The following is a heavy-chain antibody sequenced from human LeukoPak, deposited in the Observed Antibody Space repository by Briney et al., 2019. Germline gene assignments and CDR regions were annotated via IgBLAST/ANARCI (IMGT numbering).Heavy chain of an antibody. Sequence: PSETLSLTCFVAGVSISSYYWSWIRQPAGKGLEWIGRIYSSGSTNYNPSLKSRVTMSVDTSKNQFSLKLSSVTAADTAVYYCARLSGSLIGYNWFDPWGQGTLVTVSS. V-gene: IGHV4-4*07. CDR3: ARLSGSLIGYNWFDP. CDR1: GVSISSYY. CDR2: IYSSGST. J-gene: IGHJ5*02. D-gene: IGHD1-26*01.